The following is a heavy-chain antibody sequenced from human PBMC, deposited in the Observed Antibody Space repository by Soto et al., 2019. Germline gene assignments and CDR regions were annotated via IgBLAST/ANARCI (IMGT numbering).Heavy chain of an antibody. Sequence: GGSLRLSCAASGFTFSTSEMYWVRQAPGKGLEWVGRTRNKANSHTTEYAASVKGRFTISRDDSKNSLYLQMNSLKIEDPAVYYCARATTVTDYWGQGTLVTVSS. CDR2: TRNKANSHTT. CDR3: ARATTVTDY. CDR1: GFTFSTSE. J-gene: IGHJ4*02. V-gene: IGHV3-72*01. D-gene: IGHD4-17*01.